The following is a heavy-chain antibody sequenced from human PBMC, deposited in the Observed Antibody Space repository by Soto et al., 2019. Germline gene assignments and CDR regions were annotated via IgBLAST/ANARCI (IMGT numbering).Heavy chain of an antibody. CDR2: ISGSGGST. Sequence: LRLSCAASGFTFSSYAMSWVRQAPGKGLEWVSAISGSGGSTYYADSVKGRFTISRDNSKNTLYLQMNSLRAEDTAVYYCAKSVQLWLESYFDYWGQGTLVTSPQ. CDR3: AKSVQLWLESYFDY. D-gene: IGHD5-18*01. J-gene: IGHJ4*02. CDR1: GFTFSSYA. V-gene: IGHV3-23*01.